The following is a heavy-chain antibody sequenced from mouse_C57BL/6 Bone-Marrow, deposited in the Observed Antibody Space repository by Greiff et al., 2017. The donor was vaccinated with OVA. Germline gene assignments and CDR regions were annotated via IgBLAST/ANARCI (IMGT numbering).Heavy chain of an antibody. CDR3: AKNGLTGHWYFDV. CDR1: GFSLTSYG. J-gene: IGHJ1*03. D-gene: IGHD4-1*01. Sequence: VKLQESGPGLVQPSQSLSITCTVSGFSLTSYGVHWVRQSPGKGLEWLGVIWRGGSTDYNAAFMSRLSITKNNSKSQVFFKMNSLQADDTAIYYCAKNGLTGHWYFDVWGTGTTVTVSS. V-gene: IGHV2-5*01. CDR2: IWRGGST.